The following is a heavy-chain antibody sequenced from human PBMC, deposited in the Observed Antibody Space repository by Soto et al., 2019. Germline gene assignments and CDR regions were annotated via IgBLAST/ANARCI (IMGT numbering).Heavy chain of an antibody. D-gene: IGHD3-9*01. CDR2: IHFSGISM. J-gene: IGHJ4*02. CDR1: GFTFTYYS. V-gene: IGHV3-21*01. Sequence: EVQLVESGGGLVKPGGSLRLSCAASGFTFTYYSMNWVRQAPGKGVEWVSSIHFSGISMFYADSVKGRFTISRDIAKNSLYLQINSLRAEDTAVYYCARVVLTGSTGIDYWGQGILVTVSS. CDR3: ARVVLTGSTGIDY.